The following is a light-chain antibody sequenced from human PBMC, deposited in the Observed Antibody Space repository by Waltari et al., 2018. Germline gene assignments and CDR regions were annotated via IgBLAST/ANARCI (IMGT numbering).Light chain of an antibody. V-gene: IGLV3-21*02. Sequence: SYVLTQPPSVSVAPGQTATITCGGNNIGSKSVHWYNQTPGQAPVLCVYNDRDRPSGIPERFSGSKSQNTATLTIKRVEADDEADYYCQVWDSSSDDPWVFGTGTKVTVL. J-gene: IGLJ1*01. CDR3: QVWDSSSDDPWV. CDR1: NIGSKS. CDR2: NDR.